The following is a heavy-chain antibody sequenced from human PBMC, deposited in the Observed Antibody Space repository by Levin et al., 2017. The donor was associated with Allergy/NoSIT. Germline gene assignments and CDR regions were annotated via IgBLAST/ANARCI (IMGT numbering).Heavy chain of an antibody. CDR2: IHHDGSNR. D-gene: IGHD2-15*01. V-gene: IGHV3-30*02. CDR1: GFTFSTAG. CDR3: ARDRGDCSSGRCYSDYFDY. J-gene: IGHJ4*02. Sequence: GGSLRLSCEVSGFTFSTAGMHWVRQAPGKGLEWVAIIHHDGSNRYYGDSVKGRFSISRDNSKNTLYLQMDSLRAADTAVYYCARDRGDCSSGRCYSDYFDYWGQGTLVTVSS.